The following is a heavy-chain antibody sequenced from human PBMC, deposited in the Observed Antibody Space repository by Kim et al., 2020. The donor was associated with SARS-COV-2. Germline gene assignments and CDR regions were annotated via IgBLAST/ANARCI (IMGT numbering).Heavy chain of an antibody. V-gene: IGHV3-48*04. D-gene: IGHD6-6*01. CDR1: GFTLSSYS. CDR3: ARPYSSSSTPYDS. Sequence: GGSLRLSCAVSGFTLSSYSMNWVRQAPGKGLEWISYISSSSNTIYYADSVKGRFTISRDSAKNSVYLQMNSLRAEDTAVYYCARPYSSSSTPYDSWGQGTLVTVSS. J-gene: IGHJ4*02. CDR2: ISSSSNTI.